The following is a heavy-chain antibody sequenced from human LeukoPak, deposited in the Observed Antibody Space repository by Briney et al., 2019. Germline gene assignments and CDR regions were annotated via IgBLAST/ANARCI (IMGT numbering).Heavy chain of an antibody. D-gene: IGHD6-19*01. CDR2: INPNSGGT. J-gene: IGHJ6*03. Sequence: VASVKVSCKASGYTFTGYYMHWVRQAPGQGLEWMGWINPNSGGTNYAQKLQGRVTMTTDTSTSTAYMELRSLRSDDMAVYYCARARGYSSGWYRLLGKGHYYYYYMDVWGKGTTVTVSS. CDR1: GYTFTGYY. V-gene: IGHV1-2*02. CDR3: ARARGYSSGWYRLLGKGHYYYYYMDV.